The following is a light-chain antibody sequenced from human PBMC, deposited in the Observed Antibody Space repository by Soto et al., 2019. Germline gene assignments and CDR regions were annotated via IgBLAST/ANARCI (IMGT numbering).Light chain of an antibody. CDR2: DNN. CDR1: SSNIGNNY. V-gene: IGLV1-51*01. CDR3: GTWDSSLSAYV. Sequence: VLTQPPSVSAAPGQKVTISCSGSSSNIGNNYVSWYQQLPGTAPKLLIYDNNKRPSGIPDRFSGSKSGTSATLGITGLQTGDEADYYCGTWDSSLSAYVSRT. J-gene: IGLJ1*01.